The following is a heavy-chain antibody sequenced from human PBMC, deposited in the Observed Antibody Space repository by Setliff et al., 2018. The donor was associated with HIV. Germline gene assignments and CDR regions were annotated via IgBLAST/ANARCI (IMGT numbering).Heavy chain of an antibody. Sequence: PGGSLRLSCAASGFTFSDYWMSWVRQAPGKGLEWVASIKEGRSEKYYVASVKGRFTMSRDNAKNSLYLQMNNLRAEDTAFYYCAKDYTPTFWEYNWFDLWGQGTLVTV. J-gene: IGHJ5*02. CDR1: GFTFSDYW. CDR2: IKEGRSEK. V-gene: IGHV3-7*03. CDR3: AKDYTPTFWEYNWFDL. D-gene: IGHD3-3*01.